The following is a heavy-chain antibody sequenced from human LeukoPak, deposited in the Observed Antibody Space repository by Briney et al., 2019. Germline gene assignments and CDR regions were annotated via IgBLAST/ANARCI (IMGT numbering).Heavy chain of an antibody. J-gene: IGHJ4*02. CDR3: ARAFTSWSFDY. V-gene: IGHV4-59*13. Sequence: SETLSLTCSVSGVSISSYYWSWIQQPPGKGLEWIGYMYYSGNTKYNPSLKSRVAISVDTSKNQFSLKLTSVTAADTAVYYCARAFTSWSFDYWGQGTLVTVSS. CDR1: GVSISSYY. CDR2: MYYSGNT. D-gene: IGHD3-16*01.